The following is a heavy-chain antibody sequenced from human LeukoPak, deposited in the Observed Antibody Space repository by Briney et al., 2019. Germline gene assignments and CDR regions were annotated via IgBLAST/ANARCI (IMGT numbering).Heavy chain of an antibody. CDR2: INPSGGST. Sequence: ASVKVSCKASGYTFTSYYMHWVRQAPGQGLEWMGIINPSGGSTSYAQKFQGRVTMPRDTSTSTVYMELSSLRSEDTAVYYCARGGSITMARGVKSQFDYWGQGTLVTVSS. D-gene: IGHD3-10*01. CDR3: ARGGSITMARGVKSQFDY. V-gene: IGHV1-46*01. CDR1: GYTFTSYY. J-gene: IGHJ4*02.